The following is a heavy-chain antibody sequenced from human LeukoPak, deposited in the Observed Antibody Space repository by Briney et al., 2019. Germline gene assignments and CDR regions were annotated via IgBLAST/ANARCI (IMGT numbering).Heavy chain of an antibody. V-gene: IGHV1-46*01. CDR2: INPSGGST. CDR3: ARGPSITMVRGGQWYYCMDV. D-gene: IGHD3-10*01. Sequence: GAPVKVSCKASGYTFTSYYMHWVRQAPGQGLEWMGLINPSGGSTNYAQKFQGRVTMTRDTSTSTVYMELSSLRSEDTAVYYCARGPSITMVRGGQWYYCMDVWGKGTTVTISS. CDR1: GYTFTSYY. J-gene: IGHJ6*03.